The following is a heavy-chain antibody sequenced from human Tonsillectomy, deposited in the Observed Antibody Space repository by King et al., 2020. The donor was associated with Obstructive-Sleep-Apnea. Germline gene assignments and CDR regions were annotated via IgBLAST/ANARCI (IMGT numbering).Heavy chain of an antibody. CDR3: ARGGYSYKY. Sequence: VQLVESGGGLVQPGGSLRLSCAASGLTFSSYAMHWVRQAPGKGLEYVSAIVSNGVSTYYANSVKGRFTISRDNSKNTRYLQMGSLRAEDMAVYYCARGGYSYKYWGQGTLVTVSS. D-gene: IGHD5-18*01. CDR1: GLTFSSYA. V-gene: IGHV3-64*01. CDR2: IVSNGVST. J-gene: IGHJ4*02.